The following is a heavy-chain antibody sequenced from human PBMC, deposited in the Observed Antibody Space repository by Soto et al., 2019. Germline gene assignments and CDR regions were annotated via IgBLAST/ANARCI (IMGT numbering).Heavy chain of an antibody. CDR2: ISGSGGST. J-gene: IGHJ6*02. CDR1: GFTFSSCA. CDR3: AKDEYSGSHDYYYYYGMDV. D-gene: IGHD1-26*01. V-gene: IGHV3-23*01. Sequence: PGGSLRLSCAASGFTFSSCAMSWVRQAPGKGLEWVSAISGSGGSTYYADSVKGRFTISRDNSKNTLYLQMNSLRAEDTAVYYCAKDEYSGSHDYYYYYGMDVWGQGTTVTVSS.